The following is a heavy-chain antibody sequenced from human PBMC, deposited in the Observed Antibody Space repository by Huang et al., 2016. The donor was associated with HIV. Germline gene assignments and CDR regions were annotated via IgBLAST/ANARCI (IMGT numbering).Heavy chain of an antibody. CDR2: INPSGST. V-gene: IGHV4-34*01. CDR1: GGSFSGYY. CDR3: ARERMMSWLDDHDAFDI. D-gene: IGHD1-1*01. Sequence: QVQLQQWGAGLLKPSETLSLTCAVYGGSFSGYYWSWIRQSPGKGLEWIGEINPSGSTNHNPSLKSRLTIAVDTSKNQFSLKLSSVTAADTAVYYCARERMMSWLDDHDAFDIWGQGTMVTVSS. J-gene: IGHJ3*02.